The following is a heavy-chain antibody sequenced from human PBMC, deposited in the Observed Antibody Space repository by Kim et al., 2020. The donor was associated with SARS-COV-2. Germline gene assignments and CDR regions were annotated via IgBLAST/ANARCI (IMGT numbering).Heavy chain of an antibody. J-gene: IGHJ4*01. Sequence: GGSLRLSCAASGFTFSSYGMHWVRQAPGKGLEWVAVISYDGSNKYYADSVKGRFTISRDNSKNTLYLQMNSLRAEDTAVYYCAKQAGYSSSWGTFSYWG. V-gene: IGHV3-30*18. CDR1: GFTFSSYG. CDR3: AKQAGYSSSWGTFSY. D-gene: IGHD6-13*01. CDR2: ISYDGSNK.